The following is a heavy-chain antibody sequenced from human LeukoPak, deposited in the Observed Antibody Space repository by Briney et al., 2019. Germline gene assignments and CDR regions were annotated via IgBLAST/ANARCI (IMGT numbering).Heavy chain of an antibody. Sequence: PGGSLRLSCAASGFAFSSYSMNWVRQAPGKGLEWVSSIISSSTYIYYADSVKGRFPISRDNAKNSLYLQMNSLRAEDTAVYYCARDPQYCSGGSCYSFDYWGQGTLVTVPS. D-gene: IGHD2-15*01. CDR2: IISSSTYI. J-gene: IGHJ4*02. CDR1: GFAFSSYS. CDR3: ARDPQYCSGGSCYSFDY. V-gene: IGHV3-21*01.